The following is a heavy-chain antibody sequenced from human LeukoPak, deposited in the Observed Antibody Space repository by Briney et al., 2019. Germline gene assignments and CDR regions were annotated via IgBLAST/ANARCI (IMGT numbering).Heavy chain of an antibody. CDR3: ARDLEVSSVNLGLDP. D-gene: IGHD7-27*01. CDR2: INPNSGGT. CDR1: GCTFTGYY. Sequence: GASVKVSCKASGCTFTGYYMHWVRQAPGQGLEWMGWINPNSGGTNYAQKFQGRVTMTRDTSISTAYMELSRLGSDDTAVYFCARDLEVSSVNLGLDPWGQGTLVTVSS. J-gene: IGHJ5*02. V-gene: IGHV1-2*02.